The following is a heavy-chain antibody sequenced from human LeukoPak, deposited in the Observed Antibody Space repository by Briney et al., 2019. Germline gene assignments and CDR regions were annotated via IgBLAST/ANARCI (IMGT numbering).Heavy chain of an antibody. D-gene: IGHD3-10*02. J-gene: IGHJ4*02. CDR3: ARGVTRFDL. V-gene: IGHV4-59*12. Sequence: GSLRLSCAASGFTFSSYWMSWIRQPPGKGLEWIGYIYYSGSTNCNPSLKSRVTVSVDTSKNQFFLKLNSVTAADTAVYYCARGVTRFDLWGQGTLVTVSS. CDR1: GFTFSSYW. CDR2: IYYSGST.